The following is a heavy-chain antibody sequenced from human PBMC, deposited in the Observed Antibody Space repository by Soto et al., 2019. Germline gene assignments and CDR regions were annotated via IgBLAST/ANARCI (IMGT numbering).Heavy chain of an antibody. Sequence: QVQLLESGGGLVQPGRSLRLSCAASGFTFSSYAMHWVRQAPGKGLEWVAVISYDGGNKYYADSVKGRFTISRDNSKNTLYLQMNSLRAEDRAVYYCARDPWRIAAAGTWYFEHWGQGTLVTVSS. D-gene: IGHD6-13*01. CDR1: GFTFSSYA. J-gene: IGHJ1*01. V-gene: IGHV3-30-3*01. CDR2: ISYDGGNK. CDR3: ARDPWRIAAAGTWYFEH.